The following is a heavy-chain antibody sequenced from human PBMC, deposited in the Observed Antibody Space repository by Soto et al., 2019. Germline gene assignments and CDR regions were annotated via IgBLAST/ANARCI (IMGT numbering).Heavy chain of an antibody. D-gene: IGHD3-10*01. CDR2: IYPGDSDT. Sequence: GESLKISCKGSGYSFTSYWIGWVRQMPGKGLEWMGIIYPGDSDTRYSPSFQGQVTISADKSISTAYLQWSSLKASDSAMYYFAGGGVRGVITRTRDYYGMDVWGQGTTVTVSS. V-gene: IGHV5-51*01. CDR1: GYSFTSYW. J-gene: IGHJ6*02. CDR3: AGGGVRGVITRTRDYYGMDV.